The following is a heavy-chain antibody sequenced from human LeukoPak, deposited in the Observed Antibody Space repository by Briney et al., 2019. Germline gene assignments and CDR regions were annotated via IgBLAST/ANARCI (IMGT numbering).Heavy chain of an antibody. D-gene: IGHD3-22*01. CDR1: GYTFTSYA. Sequence: ASVKVSCKASGYTFTSYAMNWVRQAPGQGLEWMGWINTNTGNPTYAQGFTGRFVFSLDTSVSTAYLQISSLKAEDTAVYYCARAPYYYDSSGYYIFDYWGQGTLVTVSS. CDR2: INTNTGNP. J-gene: IGHJ4*02. V-gene: IGHV7-4-1*02. CDR3: ARAPYYYDSSGYYIFDY.